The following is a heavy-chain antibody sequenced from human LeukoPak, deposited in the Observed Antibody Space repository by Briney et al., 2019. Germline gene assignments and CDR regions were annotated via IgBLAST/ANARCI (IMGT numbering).Heavy chain of an antibody. D-gene: IGHD3-3*01. V-gene: IGHV4-34*09. CDR3: ARGLYDFWSGCYFDY. CDR1: GGSFSGYY. CDR2: IYYSGST. Sequence: SETLSLTCAVYGGSFSGYYWSWIRQPPGKGLEWIGYIYYSGSTYYNPSLKSRVTISVDTSKNQFSLKLSSVTAADTAVYYCARGLYDFWSGCYFDYWGQGTLVTVSS. J-gene: IGHJ4*02.